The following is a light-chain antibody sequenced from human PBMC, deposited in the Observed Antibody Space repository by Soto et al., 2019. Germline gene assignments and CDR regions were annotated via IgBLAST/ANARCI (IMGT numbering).Light chain of an antibody. CDR1: QSISDY. V-gene: IGKV1-39*01. CDR2: ASS. Sequence: DIQMTQSPSSLSASVGDRVTITCRANQSISDYLNWYQQKPGKAPKFLIYASSSLQSGVPSRFRGSGSGTLFTLTISSLQPEDFATYYCQQSYSTPTSTFGHGTRLEIK. CDR3: QQSYSTPTST. J-gene: IGKJ5*01.